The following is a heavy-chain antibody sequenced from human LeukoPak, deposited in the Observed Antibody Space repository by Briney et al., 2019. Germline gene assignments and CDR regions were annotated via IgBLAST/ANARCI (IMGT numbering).Heavy chain of an antibody. J-gene: IGHJ4*02. D-gene: IGHD4-17*01. V-gene: IGHV4-30-4*01. CDR1: GGSISSGDYY. CDR2: MYYSGSP. Sequence: SETLSLTCTVSGGSISSGDYYWSWIRQPPGKGLEWIGYMYYSGSPYYNPSLKSRVAISSDTSTNQFSLNLRYVTAADTAVYYCARASGYNYGDYSADYWGQGTLVTVSS. CDR3: ARASGYNYGDYSADY.